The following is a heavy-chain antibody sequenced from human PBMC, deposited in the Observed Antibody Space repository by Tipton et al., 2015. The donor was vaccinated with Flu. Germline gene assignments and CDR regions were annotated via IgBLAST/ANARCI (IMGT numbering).Heavy chain of an antibody. Sequence: SLRLSCAAFGFTFSGYGMHWVRQSPGKGLEWVANIKQDGSEKYYVDSVKGRFTISRDNARSSLYLQMNSLRDEDTAVYYCARIGYYGSGSYYGYWGQGILVTVSS. V-gene: IGHV3-7*01. J-gene: IGHJ4*02. CDR2: IKQDGSEK. CDR3: ARIGYYGSGSYYGY. CDR1: GFTFSGYG. D-gene: IGHD3-10*01.